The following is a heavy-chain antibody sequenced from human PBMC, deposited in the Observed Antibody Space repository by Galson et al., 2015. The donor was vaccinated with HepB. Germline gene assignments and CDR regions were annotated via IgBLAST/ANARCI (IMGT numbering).Heavy chain of an antibody. Sequence: QSGAEVKKPGESLKISCKGSGYSFTSYWIGWVRQMPGKGLEWMGIIYPGDSDTRYSPSFQGQVTISADKSISTAYLQWSSLKASDTAMYYCARVVVPPNDQYYYYMDVWGKGTTVTVSS. J-gene: IGHJ6*03. CDR3: ARVVVPPNDQYYYYMDV. CDR2: IYPGDSDT. D-gene: IGHD2-2*01. CDR1: GYSFTSYW. V-gene: IGHV5-51*03.